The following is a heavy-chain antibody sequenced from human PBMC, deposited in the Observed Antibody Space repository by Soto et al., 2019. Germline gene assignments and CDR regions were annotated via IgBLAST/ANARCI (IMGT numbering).Heavy chain of an antibody. Sequence: PWETLSLTCAVSGVSFSSYYWNWIRHPPGRGLEWVGEINHSGTTNYNPSLERRSTISLDASKNHFSLTLTSVTAAETAVYYCARNRVATNGTAPFDYWGQGAVVTVSS. CDR1: GVSFSSYY. CDR3: ARNRVATNGTAPFDY. D-gene: IGHD5-12*01. V-gene: IGHV4-34*01. J-gene: IGHJ4*02. CDR2: INHSGTT.